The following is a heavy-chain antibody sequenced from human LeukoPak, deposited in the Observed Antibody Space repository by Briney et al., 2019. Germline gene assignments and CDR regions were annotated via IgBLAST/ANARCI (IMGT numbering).Heavy chain of an antibody. CDR2: INSDGSTT. CDR1: GFTFSSYW. CDR3: ARTTLYSSGWDDAFDI. Sequence: PGGSLRLSCAASGFTFSSYWMHWVRQAPGKGLVWLLCINSDGSTTRYADSVKGRFTISRDNAKNTLYLQMNSQRAEDTAVYYCARTTLYSSGWDDAFDIWGQGTMVTVSS. V-gene: IGHV3-74*01. D-gene: IGHD6-19*01. J-gene: IGHJ3*02.